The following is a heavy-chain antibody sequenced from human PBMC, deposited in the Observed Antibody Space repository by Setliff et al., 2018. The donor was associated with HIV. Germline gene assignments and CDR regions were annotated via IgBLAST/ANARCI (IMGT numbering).Heavy chain of an antibody. CDR1: GFTFDDFG. CDR3: TTDLGGSYHGWNY. V-gene: IGHV3-15*01. D-gene: IGHD1-26*01. J-gene: IGHJ4*02. CDR2: IKSKTDGGTT. Sequence: PGGSLRLSCAASGFTFDDFGMTWVRQRPGKGLEWVGRIKSKTDGGTTDYAAPVKGRFTISRDDSKNTLYLQMNSLKTEDTAVYYCTTDLGGSYHGWNYWGQGTLVTVSS.